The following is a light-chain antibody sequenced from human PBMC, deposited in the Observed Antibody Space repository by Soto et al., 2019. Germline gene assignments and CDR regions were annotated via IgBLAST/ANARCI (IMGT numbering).Light chain of an antibody. Sequence: QSVLTQPASVSGSPGQSITISCTGTSTDVGGYDYVSWYQQHPGKAPKLMVYEVSKRPSGVSNRFSGSKSGNTASLTISGLQAEDEADYYCSSYTRSSTPYVFGSGTKVTVL. J-gene: IGLJ1*01. CDR1: STDVGGYDY. CDR2: EVS. CDR3: SSYTRSSTPYV. V-gene: IGLV2-14*01.